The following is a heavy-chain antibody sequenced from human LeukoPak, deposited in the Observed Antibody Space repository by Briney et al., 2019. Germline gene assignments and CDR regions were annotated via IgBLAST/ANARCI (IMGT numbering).Heavy chain of an antibody. CDR1: GFTVSSNY. V-gene: IGHV3-53*01. D-gene: IGHD3-10*01. CDR3: ARATMYYYGSGSYSLDY. Sequence: GGSLRLSCAASGFTVSSNYMSWVRQAPGKGLEWVSVIYSGGSSYYADSVKGRFTISRDNSKNTLYLQMNSLRAEDTAVYYCARATMYYYGSGSYSLDYWGQGTLVTVSS. CDR2: IYSGGSS. J-gene: IGHJ4*02.